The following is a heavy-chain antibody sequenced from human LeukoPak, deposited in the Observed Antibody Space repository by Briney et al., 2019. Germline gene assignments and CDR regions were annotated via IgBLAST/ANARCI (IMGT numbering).Heavy chain of an antibody. Sequence: GASVKVSCKASGCTFSSYAINWVRQAPGQGLEWMGGIIPIFGTANYAQKFQGRVTITADESTSTAYMELSSLRSEDTAVYYCARSGVVITYFDYWGQGTLVTVSS. J-gene: IGHJ4*02. D-gene: IGHD3-3*01. CDR1: GCTFSSYA. CDR2: IIPIFGTA. V-gene: IGHV1-69*13. CDR3: ARSGVVITYFDY.